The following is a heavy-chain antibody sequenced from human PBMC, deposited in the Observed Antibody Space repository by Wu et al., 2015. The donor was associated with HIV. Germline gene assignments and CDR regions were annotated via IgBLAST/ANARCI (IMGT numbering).Heavy chain of an antibody. CDR3: ARMRPTVTNIFDY. Sequence: QVQLVQSGAEVKKTGASVKVSCKASGYRFTGYYIHWVRQAPGQGLEWMARMNPNDGDTSFVQKFQGRVTVTRDTSTSTAYMELSRLISDDTAVYYCARMRPTVTNIFDYWGQGTLVTVSS. D-gene: IGHD4-17*01. CDR2: MNPNDGDT. CDR1: GYRFTGYY. J-gene: IGHJ4*02. V-gene: IGHV1-2*06.